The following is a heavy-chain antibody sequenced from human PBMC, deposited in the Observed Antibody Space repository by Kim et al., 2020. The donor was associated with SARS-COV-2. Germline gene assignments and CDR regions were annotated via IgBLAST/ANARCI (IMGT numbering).Heavy chain of an antibody. CDR2: ISAYNGNT. CDR1: GYTFTSYG. V-gene: IGHV1-18*04. D-gene: IGHD6-13*01. Sequence: ASVKVSCKASGYTFTSYGISWVRQAPGQGLEWMGWISAYNGNTNYAQKLQGRVTMTTDTSTSTAYMELRSLRSDDTAVYYCARDRVGSSSWYGESVYWGQGTLVTVSS. CDR3: ARDRVGSSSWYGESVY. J-gene: IGHJ4*02.